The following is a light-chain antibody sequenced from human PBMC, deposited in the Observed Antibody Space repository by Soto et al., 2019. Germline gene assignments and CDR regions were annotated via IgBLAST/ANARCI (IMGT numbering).Light chain of an antibody. CDR1: QSISSY. J-gene: IGKJ1*01. CDR2: AAS. V-gene: IGKV1-39*01. CDR3: QQTYSTPPT. Sequence: DIQMTQSPSSVSASVGDRVTITCRASQSISSYLNWFQQKPGKAPKLLIYAASSLQSGVPSGFSGSGSGTDFTLTISSLQPEDFATYFCQQTYSTPPTFGQGTKVDIK.